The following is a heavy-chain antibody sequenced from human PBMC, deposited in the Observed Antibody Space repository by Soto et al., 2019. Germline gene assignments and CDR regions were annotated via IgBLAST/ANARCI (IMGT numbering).Heavy chain of an antibody. CDR3: AKDPVRRYYYYAMDV. CDR1: GFTFDDYT. D-gene: IGHD1-1*01. J-gene: IGHJ6*02. V-gene: IGHV3-43*01. CDR2: ISWDGTNT. Sequence: PGGSLRLSCAASGFTFDDYTMHWVRQAPGKGLEWVSLISWDGTNTYYADSVKGRFTISRDNSKNSLYLQMNSLRTHDTALYYCAKDPVRRYYYYAMDVWXPGPTVTGS.